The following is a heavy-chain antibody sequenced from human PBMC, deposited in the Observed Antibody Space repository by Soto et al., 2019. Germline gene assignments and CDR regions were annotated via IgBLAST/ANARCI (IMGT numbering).Heavy chain of an antibody. D-gene: IGHD3-10*01. V-gene: IGHV1-18*01. CDR3: ARDRSGSGSYYWFDP. CDR1: GYTFTSYG. Sequence: GASVKVSCKASGYTFTSYGISWVRQAPGQGLEWMGWISAYNGNTNYAQKLQGRVTMTTDTSTSTAYMELRSLRSDDTAVYYCARDRSGSGSYYWFDPWGQGTLVTVSS. J-gene: IGHJ5*02. CDR2: ISAYNGNT.